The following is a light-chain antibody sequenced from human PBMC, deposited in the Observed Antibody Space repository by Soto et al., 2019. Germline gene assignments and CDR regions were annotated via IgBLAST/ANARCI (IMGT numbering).Light chain of an antibody. CDR2: DVS. J-gene: IGLJ3*02. V-gene: IGLV2-11*01. CDR3: CSFAGSYTFCV. Sequence: QSVLTQPRSVSGSPGQSGTISFTGTSSDVGDYNYVSWYQHYPGKAPKLVIYDVSKRPSGVHDRFSVSKSGNTASLTISGLQAEDEADYYCCSFAGSYTFCVFGGGTKLTVL. CDR1: SSDVGDYNY.